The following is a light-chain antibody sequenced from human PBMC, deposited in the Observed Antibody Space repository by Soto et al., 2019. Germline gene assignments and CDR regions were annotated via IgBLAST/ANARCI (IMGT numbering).Light chain of an antibody. Sequence: QSVLTQPPSASGTPGQRVTISCSGSSSNIGRNVVNWYQQFPGTAPKVLIYNNGQRPSGVSDRFSGSKSGTSASLAISGLQSEVEADYYCTAWDDSLNGRVFGGGTKLTVL. J-gene: IGLJ3*02. CDR2: NNG. CDR3: TAWDDSLNGRV. V-gene: IGLV1-44*01. CDR1: SSNIGRNV.